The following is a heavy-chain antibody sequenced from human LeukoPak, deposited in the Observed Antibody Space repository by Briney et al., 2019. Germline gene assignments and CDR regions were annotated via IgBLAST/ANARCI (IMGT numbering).Heavy chain of an antibody. V-gene: IGHV3-11*01. CDR3: ARVSSGLNVWGSYRNLDY. CDR2: ISSSGSTI. J-gene: IGHJ4*02. Sequence: GGSLRLSCAASGFTFSDYYMSWIRQAPGKGLEWVSYISSSGSTIYYADSVKGRFTISRDNAKNSLYLQMNRLRAEDTAVYYCARVSSGLNVWGSYRNLDYWGQGTLVTVSS. D-gene: IGHD3-16*02. CDR1: GFTFSDYY.